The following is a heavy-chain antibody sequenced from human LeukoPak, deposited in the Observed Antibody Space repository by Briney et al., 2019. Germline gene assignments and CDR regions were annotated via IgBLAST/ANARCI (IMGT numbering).Heavy chain of an antibody. CDR3: ARDSLLWFGELRRNAFDI. D-gene: IGHD3-10*01. V-gene: IGHV1-2*02. J-gene: IGHJ3*02. Sequence: ASVKVSCKASGYTFTGYYMHWVRQAPGQGLEWMGWINPNSGGTNYAQKFQGRVTMTRDTSISTAYMELSRLRSDDTAVYCCARDSLLWFGELRRNAFDIWGQGTMVTVSS. CDR1: GYTFTGYY. CDR2: INPNSGGT.